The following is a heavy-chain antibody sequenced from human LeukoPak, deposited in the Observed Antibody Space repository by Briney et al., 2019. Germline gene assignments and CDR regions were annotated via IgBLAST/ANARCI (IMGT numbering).Heavy chain of an antibody. J-gene: IGHJ4*02. D-gene: IGHD3-22*01. CDR2: INHSGST. CDR1: GGSFSGYY. Sequence: SETLSLTCAVYGGSFSGYYWSWIRQPPGKGLEWIGEINHSGSTNYNPSLKSRVTISVDTSKNQFSLKLSSVTAADTAVYYCASGDGYDSSGYPNPVCWGQGTPVTVSS. V-gene: IGHV4-34*01. CDR3: ASGDGYDSSGYPNPVC.